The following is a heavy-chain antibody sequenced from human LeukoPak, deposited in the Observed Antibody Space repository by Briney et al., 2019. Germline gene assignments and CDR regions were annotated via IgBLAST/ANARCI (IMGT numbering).Heavy chain of an antibody. CDR3: ARASYYYDTTGLGAVDI. D-gene: IGHD3-22*01. CDR1: GFTFNDHA. CDR2: INWNSDKI. J-gene: IGHJ3*02. Sequence: GGSLRLSCAASGFTFNDHAMYWVRQPPGKGLEWVSGINWNSDKIGYADSVKGRFTISRDDAKNSLFLQMNSLRAEDTALYYCARASYYYDTTGLGAVDIWGQGTRVTVSS. V-gene: IGHV3-9*01.